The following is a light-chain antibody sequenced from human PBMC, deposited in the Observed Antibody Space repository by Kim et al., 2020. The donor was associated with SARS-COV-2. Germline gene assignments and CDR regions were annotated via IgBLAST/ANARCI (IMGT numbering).Light chain of an antibody. CDR2: GAS. Sequence: EIVLTQSPGTLSLSPGERATLSCRASQSVSHSYLAWYQQKRGQAPRLLMYGASNRVTGIPARFSGSGSGTDFTLTITRLEPEDFAVYYCQHYGSSSYTFGQGTKLEIK. J-gene: IGKJ2*01. CDR3: QHYGSSSYT. V-gene: IGKV3-20*01. CDR1: QSVSHSY.